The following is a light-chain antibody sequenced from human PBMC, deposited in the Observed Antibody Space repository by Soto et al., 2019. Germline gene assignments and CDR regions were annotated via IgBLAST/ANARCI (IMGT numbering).Light chain of an antibody. CDR3: AAWDDSLNGRV. V-gene: IGLV2-14*02. CDR2: EGT. J-gene: IGLJ1*01. Sequence: QSALTQPASVSGSAGQSITISCTGTTSFVGTYNFVSWYQQHPGKAPQVLIYEGTKRPSGVSNRFSGSTSGSTASLAISGLQSDDEADYYCAAWDDSLNGRVFGTGTKLTVL. CDR1: TSFVGTYNF.